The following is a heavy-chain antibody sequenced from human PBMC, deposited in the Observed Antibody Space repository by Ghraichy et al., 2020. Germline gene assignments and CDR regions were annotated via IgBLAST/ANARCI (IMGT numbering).Heavy chain of an antibody. CDR2: ISSSGSTI. V-gene: IGHV3-48*03. CDR3: ARVDGHYSSWYCAFDI. D-gene: IGHD6-13*01. J-gene: IGHJ3*02. Sequence: GSLRLSCAASGFTFSSYEMNWVRQAPGKGLEWVSYISSSGSTIYYADSVKGRFTISRDNAKNSLYLQMNSLRAEDTAVYYCARVDGHYSSWYCAFDIWGQGTMVTVSS. CDR1: GFTFSSYE.